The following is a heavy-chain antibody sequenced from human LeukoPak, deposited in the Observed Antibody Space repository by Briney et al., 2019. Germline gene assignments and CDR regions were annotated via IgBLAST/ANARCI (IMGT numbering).Heavy chain of an antibody. CDR3: ARDTEGSVDYYYMDV. Sequence: GGSLRLSCAASGFTVSSNYMSWVRQAPGKGLEWVSVIYSGGSTYYADSVKGRFTISRDNSKNTLYLQMNSLRAEDTAVYYCARDTEGSVDYYYMDVWGKGTKVTVSS. CDR1: GFTVSSNY. V-gene: IGHV3-53*01. CDR2: IYSGGST. J-gene: IGHJ6*03.